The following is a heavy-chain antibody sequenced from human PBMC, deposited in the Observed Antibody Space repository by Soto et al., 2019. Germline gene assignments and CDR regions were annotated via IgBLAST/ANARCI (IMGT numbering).Heavy chain of an antibody. D-gene: IGHD3-10*01. V-gene: IGHV4-31*03. CDR2: IYYSGST. J-gene: IGHJ4*02. CDR1: GGSISSGGYY. CDR3: GSGTSPWAVGLDY. Sequence: PSETLSLTCTVSGGSISSGGYYWSWIRQHPGKGLEWIGYIYYSGSTYYNPSLKSRVTISVDTSKNQFSLKLSSVTAADTAVYYYGSGTSPWAVGLDYWGQGTLVTVSS.